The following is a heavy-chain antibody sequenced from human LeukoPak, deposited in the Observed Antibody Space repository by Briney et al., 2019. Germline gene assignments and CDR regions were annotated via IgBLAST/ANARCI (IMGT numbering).Heavy chain of an antibody. CDR2: LIPIFGTA. V-gene: IGHV1-69*01. J-gene: IGHJ5*02. CDR3: ASRGHGYPNWFDP. D-gene: IGHD3-10*01. Sequence: GSSVKVSCKASGGTFSSYAISWVRQAPGQGLEWMGGLIPIFGTANYAQKFQGRVTITADESTSTAYMELSSLRSEDTAVYYCASRGHGYPNWFDPWGQGTLVTVSS. CDR1: GGTFSSYA.